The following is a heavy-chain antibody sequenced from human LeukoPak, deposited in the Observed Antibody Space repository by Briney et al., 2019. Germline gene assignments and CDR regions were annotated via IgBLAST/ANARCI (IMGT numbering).Heavy chain of an antibody. V-gene: IGHV3-21*01. CDR2: ISSSSSYI. Sequence: PGGSLRLSCAASGFTFSSYSMNWVRQAPGKGLEWVSSISSSSSYIYYADSVKGRFTISRDNAKNSLYLQMNSLRAEDTAVYYCASEIAVAGFFGYWGQGTLVTVSS. CDR3: ASEIAVAGFFGY. D-gene: IGHD6-19*01. J-gene: IGHJ4*02. CDR1: GFTFSSYS.